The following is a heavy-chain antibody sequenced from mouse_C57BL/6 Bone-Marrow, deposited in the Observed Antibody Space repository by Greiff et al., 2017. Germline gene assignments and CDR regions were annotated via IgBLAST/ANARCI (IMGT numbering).Heavy chain of an antibody. CDR3: ARRGTSWYFDV. Sequence: EVQRVESGGDLVKPGGSLKLSCAASGFTFSSYGMSWVRQTPDKRLEWVATISSGGSYTYYPDRVKGRFTISRDNAKYTLYLQMSSLTAEDTAMYDCARRGTSWYFDVWGRGTTVTVSA. J-gene: IGHJ1*03. V-gene: IGHV5-6*01. CDR1: GFTFSSYG. D-gene: IGHD3-3*01. CDR2: ISSGGSYT.